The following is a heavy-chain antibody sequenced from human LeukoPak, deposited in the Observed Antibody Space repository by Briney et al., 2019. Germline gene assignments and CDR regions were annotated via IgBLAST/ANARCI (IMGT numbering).Heavy chain of an antibody. Sequence: GGSLRLSCAASGFTFRSYSMSWVRQAPGRGLEWVSSISSSSSYIYYADSVKGRFTISRDNAKNSLYLQMNSLRAEDTAVYYCTRVGYYDSSGYSDYWGQGTLVTVSS. CDR1: GFTFRSYS. V-gene: IGHV3-21*01. J-gene: IGHJ4*02. CDR3: TRVGYYDSSGYSDY. D-gene: IGHD3-22*01. CDR2: ISSSSSYI.